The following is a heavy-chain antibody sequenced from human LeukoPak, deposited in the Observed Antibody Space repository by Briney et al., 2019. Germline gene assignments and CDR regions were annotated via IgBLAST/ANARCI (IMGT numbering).Heavy chain of an antibody. Sequence: GGSLRLSSAASGFTFSSYALSWVRQAPGKGLEWVSVISASGGTTYYADSVKGRFTISRDTSKDTVYLQMHSLRAEDTAVYYCAKGDVLPSYPTFDYWGQGTLVTVSS. CDR3: AKGDVLPSYPTFDY. CDR2: ISASGGTT. J-gene: IGHJ4*02. V-gene: IGHV3-23*01. D-gene: IGHD3-9*01. CDR1: GFTFSSYA.